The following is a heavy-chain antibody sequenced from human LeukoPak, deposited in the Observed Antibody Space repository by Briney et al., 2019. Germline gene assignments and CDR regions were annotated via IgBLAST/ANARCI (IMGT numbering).Heavy chain of an antibody. J-gene: IGHJ6*02. CDR3: AKDFSVRGYGCGGV. Sequence: GGSLRLSCAASGFTFDDYTMHWVRQAPGKGLEWVSLINWDGVTTYYADSVRGRFTISRDNSKNSLYLQMNSLRTEDTAVYYCAKDFSVRGYGCGGVWGQGTTVTVSS. CDR2: INWDGVTT. CDR1: GFTFDDYT. D-gene: IGHD5-18*01. V-gene: IGHV3-43*01.